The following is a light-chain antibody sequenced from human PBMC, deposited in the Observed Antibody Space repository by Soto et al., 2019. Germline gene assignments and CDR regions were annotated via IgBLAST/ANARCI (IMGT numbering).Light chain of an antibody. Sequence: DIQMPQSPSTLSASIGARVTITCRASQTINNWLAWYQQKPGKAPNLLIYHASNLETGVPSRFSGSAFGTEFTLTISSLQPDDFATYYCQHYNSDPWTFGQGTKVEIK. CDR1: QTINNW. V-gene: IGKV1-5*01. CDR2: HAS. CDR3: QHYNSDPWT. J-gene: IGKJ1*01.